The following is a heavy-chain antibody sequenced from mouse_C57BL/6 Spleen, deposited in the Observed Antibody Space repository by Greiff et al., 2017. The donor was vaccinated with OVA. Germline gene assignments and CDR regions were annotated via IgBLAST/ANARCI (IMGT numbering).Heavy chain of an antibody. CDR2: INPSSGYT. D-gene: IGHD3-2*02. V-gene: IGHV1-7*01. Sequence: QVQLQQSGAELAKPGASVKLSCKASGYTFTSYWMHWVKQRPGQGLEWIGYINPSSGYTKYNQKFKAKATLTADKSSSTAYMQLSSLTYEDSAVYYCARRLYSTYAMDYWGQGTSVTVSS. J-gene: IGHJ4*01. CDR1: GYTFTSYW. CDR3: ARRLYSTYAMDY.